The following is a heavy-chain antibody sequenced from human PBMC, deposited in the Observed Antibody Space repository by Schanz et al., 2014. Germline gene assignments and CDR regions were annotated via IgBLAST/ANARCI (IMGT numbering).Heavy chain of an antibody. V-gene: IGHV3-30*03. Sequence: QVQLVESGGGVVQPGRSLRLSCAASGFMFSSYGMHWVRQAPGKGLEWVGVISYDGSKKSYADSVKGRFTISRDNSKNTLYLQMNSLRPEDTAVYYCARGLIAAAGGAFDSWGQGTLVAVSA. D-gene: IGHD6-13*01. CDR3: ARGLIAAAGGAFDS. J-gene: IGHJ4*02. CDR1: GFMFSSYG. CDR2: ISYDGSKK.